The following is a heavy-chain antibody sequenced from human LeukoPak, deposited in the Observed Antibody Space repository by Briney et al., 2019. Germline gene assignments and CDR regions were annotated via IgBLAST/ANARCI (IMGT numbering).Heavy chain of an antibody. CDR3: ARYRYGGPADY. D-gene: IGHD3-16*02. CDR1: GYAIRSGFY. V-gene: IGHV4-38-2*01. CDR2: IYHAGST. J-gene: IGHJ4*02. Sequence: SETLSLTCAVSGYAIRSGFYWGWLRQPPGKELEWIGSIYHAGSTYYTPSLKSRVTISVDTSKNHFSLSLNSVTVADTAVYYCARYRYGGPADYWGRGTQITVSS.